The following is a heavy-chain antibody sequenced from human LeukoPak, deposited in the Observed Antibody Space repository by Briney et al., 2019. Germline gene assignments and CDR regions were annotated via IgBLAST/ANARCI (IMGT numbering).Heavy chain of an antibody. J-gene: IGHJ6*02. CDR3: ARAFSRYYGMDV. D-gene: IGHD3-3*02. CDR2: IYYSGST. CDR1: GGSISSYY. Sequence: PSETLSLTCTVSGGSISSYYWSWIRQPPGKELEWIGYIYYSGSTNYNPSLKSRVTISVDTSKNQFSLKLSSVTAADTAVYYCARAFSRYYGMDVWGQGTTVTVSS. V-gene: IGHV4-59*01.